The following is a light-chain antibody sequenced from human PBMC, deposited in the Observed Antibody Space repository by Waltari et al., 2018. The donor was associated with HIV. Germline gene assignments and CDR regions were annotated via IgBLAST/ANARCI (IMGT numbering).Light chain of an antibody. CDR1: SGSIAGNY. CDR2: ENN. V-gene: IGLV6-57*02. CDR3: QSYDRNNQEV. J-gene: IGLJ3*02. Sequence: NFMLTQPHSVSESPGKTVIISCTGSSGSIAGNYVQWFQQRPGSAPTTVIYENNQRPSGVPGRFSGSIDTSSNSASLTISGLKTDEEADYYCQSYDRNNQEVIGGGTKLTVL.